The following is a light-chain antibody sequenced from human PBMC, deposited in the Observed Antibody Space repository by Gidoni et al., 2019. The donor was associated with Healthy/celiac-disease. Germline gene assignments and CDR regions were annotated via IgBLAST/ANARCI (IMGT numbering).Light chain of an antibody. V-gene: IGKV1-39*01. CDR3: QQSYSTPKLT. CDR1: QSISSY. CDR2: AAS. J-gene: IGKJ4*01. Sequence: IQMTQSPSSLSASVGDRVTITCRASQSISSYLNWYQQKPGKAPELLIYAASSLQSGVPSRFSGSGSGTDFTLTISSLQPEDFATYYCQQSYSTPKLTFGGGTKVEIK.